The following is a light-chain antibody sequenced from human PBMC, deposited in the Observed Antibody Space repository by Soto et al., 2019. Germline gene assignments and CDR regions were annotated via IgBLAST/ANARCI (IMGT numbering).Light chain of an antibody. CDR1: SSNIGSNT. V-gene: IGLV1-44*01. CDR2: SNN. J-gene: IGLJ2*01. Sequence: QPVLTQPPSASGTPGQRVTISCSGSSSNIGSNTVNWYQQLPGTAPKLLIYSNNQRPSGVPDRFSGSKSGTSASLAISGLQSEDEADYYCAAWDDSLPNVVFGGGTKLTVL. CDR3: AAWDDSLPNVV.